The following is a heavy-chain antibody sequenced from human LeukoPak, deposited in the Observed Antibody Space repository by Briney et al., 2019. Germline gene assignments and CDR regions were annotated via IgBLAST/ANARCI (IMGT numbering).Heavy chain of an antibody. CDR3: ASTHYYGSGSQSY. CDR2: IKQDGTDK. J-gene: IGHJ4*02. Sequence: GGSLRLSCAASGFSFKDYWMSWVRQAPGKGLEWVANIKQDGTDKYYVDSVKGRFTISRDNAKNSLYLQMNSLRAEDTAVYYCASTHYYGSGSQSYWGQGTLVTVSS. CDR1: GFSFKDYW. V-gene: IGHV3-7*01. D-gene: IGHD3-10*01.